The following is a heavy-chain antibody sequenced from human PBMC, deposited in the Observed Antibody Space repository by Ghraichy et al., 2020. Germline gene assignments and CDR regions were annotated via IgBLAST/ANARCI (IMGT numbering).Heavy chain of an antibody. V-gene: IGHV1-18*01. J-gene: IGHJ6*02. CDR3: ARDELLGYSDSAGRPKYYYFYYGMDA. CDR2: IDTYNGNT. CDR1: GYTLTTHG. D-gene: IGHD4-11*01. Sequence: ASVKVSCKASGYTLTTHGISWVRQAPGQGLEWMGWIDTYNGNTKYAQKLQGRVAMTTDTSTSTAYMELRSLRSDDTAIYYCARDELLGYSDSAGRPKYYYFYYGMDAWGQGPTVTGSS.